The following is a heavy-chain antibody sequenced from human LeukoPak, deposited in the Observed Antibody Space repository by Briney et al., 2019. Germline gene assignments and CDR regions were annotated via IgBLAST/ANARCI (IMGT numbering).Heavy chain of an antibody. D-gene: IGHD6-13*01. CDR3: ARDGTAAGLYFDL. V-gene: IGHV3-7*01. J-gene: IGHJ4*01. Sequence: VGSLRLSCAVSGFTFSSYWMNWVRQAPGKGLEWVASIKQDGGEKSYVDSVKGRFTISRDNAKNSLYLQMSSLRAEDTAVYYCARDGTAAGLYFDLWGQGTLVTVSS. CDR1: GFTFSSYW. CDR2: IKQDGGEK.